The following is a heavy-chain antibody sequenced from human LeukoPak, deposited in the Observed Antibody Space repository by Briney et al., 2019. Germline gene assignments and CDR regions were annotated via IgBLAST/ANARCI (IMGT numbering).Heavy chain of an antibody. CDR2: IYYSGST. CDR3: ARADSSSWYEVDY. V-gene: IGHV4-59*11. CDR1: GGHISSHY. J-gene: IGHJ4*02. Sequence: SETLSLTCCLSGGHISSHYWSPIRQPPGKGLGRIGYIYYSGSTNYNPSLKSRVTISVDTSKNQFSLKLSSVTAADTAVYYCARADSSSWYEVDYWGQGTLVTVSS. D-gene: IGHD6-13*01.